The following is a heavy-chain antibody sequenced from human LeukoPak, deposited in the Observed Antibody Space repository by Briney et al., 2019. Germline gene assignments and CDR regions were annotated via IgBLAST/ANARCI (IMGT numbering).Heavy chain of an antibody. Sequence: GGSLRLSCTASGFTFGDYAMSWVRQAPGKGLEWVGFIRSKAYGGTTEYAASVKGRFTISRDDSKSIAYLQMNSLKTEDTGVYYCTNFGYSSSWGQGTLVTVSS. CDR1: GFTFGDYA. D-gene: IGHD6-13*01. J-gene: IGHJ4*02. V-gene: IGHV3-49*04. CDR2: IRSKAYGGTT. CDR3: TNFGYSSS.